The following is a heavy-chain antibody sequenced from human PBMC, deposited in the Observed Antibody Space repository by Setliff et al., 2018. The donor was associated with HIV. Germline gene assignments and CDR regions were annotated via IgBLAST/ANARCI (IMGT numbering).Heavy chain of an antibody. CDR2: ISGSGGST. CDR3: AKDVRYYDSSGYYYAIFDY. Sequence: LRLSCAASGFTFSSYAMSWVRQAPGKGLEWVSAISGSGGSTYYADSVKGRFTISRDNSKNTLYLQMNSLRAEDTAVYYCAKDVRYYDSSGYYYAIFDYWGQGTLDTVSS. V-gene: IGHV3-23*01. CDR1: GFTFSSYA. J-gene: IGHJ4*02. D-gene: IGHD3-22*01.